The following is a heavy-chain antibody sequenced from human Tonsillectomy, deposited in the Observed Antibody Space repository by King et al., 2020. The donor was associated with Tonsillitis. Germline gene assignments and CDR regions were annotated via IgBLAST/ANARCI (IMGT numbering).Heavy chain of an antibody. D-gene: IGHD3-22*01. V-gene: IGHV3-48*01. Sequence: VQLVESGGGLVQPGGSLRLSCTASGFTFSTYSMNWVRQAPGKGLEWISSISRSSSTICYADSVQGRFTISRDNAKNSLSLQMSSLRAEDTAVYYCARDLDYYDSSAPFDYWGQGTLVTVSS. CDR3: ARDLDYYDSSAPFDY. CDR1: GFTFSTYS. J-gene: IGHJ4*02. CDR2: ISRSSSTI.